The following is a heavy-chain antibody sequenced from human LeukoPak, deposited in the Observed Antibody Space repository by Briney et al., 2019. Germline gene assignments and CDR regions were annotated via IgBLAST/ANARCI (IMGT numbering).Heavy chain of an antibody. CDR3: ARLPNQCRCIDY. J-gene: IGHJ4*02. Sequence: SETLSLTCTVSGGSISSYYWSWIRQPPGKGLEWIGSIYYSGSTYYNPSLKSRVTISVDTSKNQFSLKLSSVTAADTAVYYCARLPNQCRCIDYWGQGTLVTVSS. V-gene: IGHV4-59*05. CDR1: GGSISSYY. CDR2: IYYSGST. D-gene: IGHD2-21*02.